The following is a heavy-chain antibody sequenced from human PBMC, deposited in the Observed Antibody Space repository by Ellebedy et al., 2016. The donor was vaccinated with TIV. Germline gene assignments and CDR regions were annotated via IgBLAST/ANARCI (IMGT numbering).Heavy chain of an antibody. CDR3: SRGRLEMATTFDY. V-gene: IGHV3-49*03. J-gene: IGHJ4*02. D-gene: IGHD5-24*01. Sequence: GESLMISCTASGFTFGDYAMTWFRQAPGKGLEWVGFIRSKAFGGSTGYAASVKGRFTVSRDDSESIAYLQMNSLKTEDTAVYYCSRGRLEMATTFDYWGQGTLVTVSS. CDR1: GFTFGDYA. CDR2: IRSKAFGGST.